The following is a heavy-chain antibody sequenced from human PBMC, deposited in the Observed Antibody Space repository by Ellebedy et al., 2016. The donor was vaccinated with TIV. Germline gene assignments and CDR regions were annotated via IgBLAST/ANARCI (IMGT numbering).Heavy chain of an antibody. CDR2: IIPILGIA. D-gene: IGHD5-18*01. J-gene: IGHJ4*02. V-gene: IGHV1-69*04. CDR1: GGTFSSYA. CDR3: ARDMRLSDEDTAMEPFDY. Sequence: SVKVSCXASGGTFSSYAISWVRQAPGQGLEWMGRIIPILGIANYAQKFQGRVTITADKSTSTAYMELSSLRSEDTAVYYCARDMRLSDEDTAMEPFDYWGQGTLVTVSS.